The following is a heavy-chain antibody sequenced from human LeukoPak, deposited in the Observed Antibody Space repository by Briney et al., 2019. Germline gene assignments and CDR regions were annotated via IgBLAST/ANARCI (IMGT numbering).Heavy chain of an antibody. CDR1: GYTFTGYY. CDR2: INPNSGGT. J-gene: IGHJ6*03. Sequence: ASVKVSCKASGYTFTGYYMHWVRQAPGQGLEWMGWINPNSGGTNYAQKFQGRVTMTRDTSISTAYMELSRLRSDDTAVYYCARTASRIQLWGYYYMDVWGKGTTVTVSS. V-gene: IGHV1-2*02. CDR3: ARTASRIQLWGYYYMDV. D-gene: IGHD5-18*01.